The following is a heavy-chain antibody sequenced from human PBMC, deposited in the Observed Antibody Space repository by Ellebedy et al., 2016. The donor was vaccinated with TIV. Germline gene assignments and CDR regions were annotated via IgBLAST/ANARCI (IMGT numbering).Heavy chain of an antibody. Sequence: AASVKVSCKASGGTFNSHVVRWVRQAPGQGLEWLGRIIPVLGIRNYVQKLQGRVTITADKSTSTVYMELSSLRSEDTAVYYCARDRGGVGATNGFDYWGQGTLVTVSS. CDR2: IIPVLGIR. CDR3: ARDRGGVGATNGFDY. D-gene: IGHD1-26*01. CDR1: GGTFNSHV. V-gene: IGHV1-69*04. J-gene: IGHJ4*02.